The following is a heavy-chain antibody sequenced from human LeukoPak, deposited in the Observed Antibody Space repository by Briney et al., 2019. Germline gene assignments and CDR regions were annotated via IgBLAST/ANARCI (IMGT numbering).Heavy chain of an antibody. Sequence: GGSLRLSCAASGFTFSNAWMSWVRQAPGKGLEWVGRIKSKTDGGTTDYAAPVKGRFTISRDDSKNTLYLQMNSLKTEDTAVYYCTTLRFLEWLHTRGYYYMDVWGKGTTVTVSS. CDR1: GFTFSNAW. CDR3: TTLRFLEWLHTRGYYYMDV. D-gene: IGHD3-3*01. J-gene: IGHJ6*03. CDR2: IKSKTDGGTT. V-gene: IGHV3-15*01.